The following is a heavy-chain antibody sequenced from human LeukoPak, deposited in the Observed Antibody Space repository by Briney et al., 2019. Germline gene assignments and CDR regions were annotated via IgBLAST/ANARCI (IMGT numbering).Heavy chain of an antibody. Sequence: GGSLGLSCSASGFTFSDYDMNWVRQAPGKGLEWVSSISYLSSHVYYGDSVKGRFSISRDNAKNSLYLQMNSLGAEDTAIYYCGRAFPPLRTSSAGDLWGQGILVTVSS. CDR3: GRAFPPLRTSSAGDL. V-gene: IGHV3-21*01. J-gene: IGHJ4*02. CDR1: GFTFSDYD. D-gene: IGHD3-16*01. CDR2: ISYLSSHV.